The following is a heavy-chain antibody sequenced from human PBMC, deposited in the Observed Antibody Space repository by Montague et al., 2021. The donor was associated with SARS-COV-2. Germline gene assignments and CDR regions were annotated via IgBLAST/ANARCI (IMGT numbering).Heavy chain of an antibody. CDR3: ARDNGPIWFGESSLDY. J-gene: IGHJ4*02. Sequence: SLRLSFAASGFTFSSYAMHWVRQAPGKGLEWVAVISYDGSNKYYADSVKGRFTISRDNSKNTLYLQMNSLRAEDTAVYYCARDNGPIWFGESSLDYWGQGTLVTVSS. CDR2: ISYDGSNK. D-gene: IGHD3-10*01. V-gene: IGHV3-30*04. CDR1: GFTFSSYA.